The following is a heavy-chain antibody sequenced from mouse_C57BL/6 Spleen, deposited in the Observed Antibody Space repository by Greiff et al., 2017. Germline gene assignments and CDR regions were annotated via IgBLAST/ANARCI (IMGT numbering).Heavy chain of an antibody. J-gene: IGHJ3*01. V-gene: IGHV1-74*01. CDR1: GYTFTSYW. CDR2: IHPSDSDT. Sequence: VQLQQSGAELVKPGASVKVSCKASGYTFTSYWMHWVKQRPGQGLEWIGSIHPSDSDTNYNQKFKGKATLTVDKSSSTAYMQLSSLTSEDSAVYYCAIGGDYGGGTWFAYWGQGTLVTVSA. D-gene: IGHD2-4*01. CDR3: AIGGDYGGGTWFAY.